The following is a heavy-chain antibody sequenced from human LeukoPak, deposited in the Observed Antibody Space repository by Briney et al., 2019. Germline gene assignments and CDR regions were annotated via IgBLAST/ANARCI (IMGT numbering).Heavy chain of an antibody. CDR1: GFTFSSYS. D-gene: IGHD2-15*01. Sequence: GGSLRLSCAASGFTFSSYSMNWVRQAPGKGLEWVSSISSSSSYIYYADSVKGRFTISRDNAKNSLYLQMNSLRAEDTAVYYCAREGGGGSSQVDYWGQGTLVTVSS. V-gene: IGHV3-21*01. CDR2: ISSSSSYI. J-gene: IGHJ4*02. CDR3: AREGGGGSSQVDY.